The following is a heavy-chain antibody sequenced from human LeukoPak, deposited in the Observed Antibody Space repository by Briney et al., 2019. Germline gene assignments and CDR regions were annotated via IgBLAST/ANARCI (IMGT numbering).Heavy chain of an antibody. J-gene: IGHJ4*02. CDR3: ARKNDFRLDY. CDR2: INPNSGDT. V-gene: IGHV1-2*02. D-gene: IGHD3-3*01. Sequence: ASVKVSCKASGYTFAGYYIHWVRQAPGQGLEWMGWINPNSGDTDYVQKFQGRVTMTRDTSISTAYMELSSLKASDTAINYCARKNDFRLDYWGQGTLVTVSS. CDR1: GYTFAGYY.